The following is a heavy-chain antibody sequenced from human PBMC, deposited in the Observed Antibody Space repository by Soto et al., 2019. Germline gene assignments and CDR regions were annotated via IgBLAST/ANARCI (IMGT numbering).Heavy chain of an antibody. V-gene: IGHV4-31*03. D-gene: IGHD1-7*01. CDR3: ARFRNYGPTKYYFDY. CDR2: IYYSGST. CDR1: GGSISSGGYY. J-gene: IGHJ4*02. Sequence: PSETLSLTCTVSGGSISSGGYYWSWIRQHPGKGLEWIGYIYYSGSTYYNPSLKSRVTISVDTSKNQFSLKLSSVTAADTAVYYCARFRNYGPTKYYFDYWGQGTLVTVSS.